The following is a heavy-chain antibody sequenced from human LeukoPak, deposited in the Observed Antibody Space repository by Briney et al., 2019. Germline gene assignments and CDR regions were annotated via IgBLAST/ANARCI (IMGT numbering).Heavy chain of an antibody. CDR1: GFTFSNYE. CDR2: ISSSGSTK. J-gene: IGHJ6*03. D-gene: IGHD6-13*01. V-gene: IGHV3-48*03. CDR3: ARAFQELPQLYYYYYMDV. Sequence: PGGSLRLSCAASGFTFSNYEMNWVRQAPGKGLEWVSYISSSGSTKYYADSVKGRFTISRDNAKNSLYLQTNSLRAEDTAVYYCARAFQELPQLYYYYYMDVWGKGTTVTVSS.